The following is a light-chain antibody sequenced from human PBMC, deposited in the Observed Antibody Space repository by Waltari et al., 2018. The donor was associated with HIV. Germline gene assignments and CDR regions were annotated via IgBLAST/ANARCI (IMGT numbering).Light chain of an antibody. J-gene: IGLJ2*01. V-gene: IGLV1-40*01. CDR1: SSNIGPRFD. CDR2: GNN. Sequence: QSVLTQPPSVSGAPGQGVTFPATGSSSNIGPRFDDHGYQQLPGTAPKLLLYGNNTRPSGVPDRFSGSKSGTSASLAITGLQAEDDADYYCQSYDTSLSGPVFGGGTKLTVL. CDR3: QSYDTSLSGPV.